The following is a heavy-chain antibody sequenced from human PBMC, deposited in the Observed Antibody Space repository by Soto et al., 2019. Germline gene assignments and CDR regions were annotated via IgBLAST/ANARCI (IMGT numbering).Heavy chain of an antibody. CDR1: GYTFTSYG. J-gene: IGHJ6*02. D-gene: IGHD2-2*02. CDR2: ISAYNGNT. CDR3: ARDGGYCSSTSCYTGFYYNGMDV. Sequence: ASVKVSCKASGYTFTSYGINWVRQAPGQGLEWMGWISAYNGNTNYAQKLQGRVTMTTDTSTSTAYMELRSLGSDDTAVYYCARDGGYCSSTSCYTGFYYNGMDVWGQGTTVTVSS. V-gene: IGHV1-18*01.